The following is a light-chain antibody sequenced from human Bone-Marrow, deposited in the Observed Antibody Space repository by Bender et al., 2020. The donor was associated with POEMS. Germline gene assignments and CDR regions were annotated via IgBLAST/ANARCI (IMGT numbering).Light chain of an antibody. CDR2: DVA. Sequence: QSALTQPRSVSGSPGQSVTISCTGTSNDVGAYNYVSWYQHRPGKAPKLVMFDVAKTPSGVPGRFSGSKSGNTASLTVSGLQADDEADYHCYSYAGSNNFVFGTGTTVTVL. CDR1: SNDVGAYNY. J-gene: IGLJ1*01. CDR3: YSYAGSNNFV. V-gene: IGLV2-11*01.